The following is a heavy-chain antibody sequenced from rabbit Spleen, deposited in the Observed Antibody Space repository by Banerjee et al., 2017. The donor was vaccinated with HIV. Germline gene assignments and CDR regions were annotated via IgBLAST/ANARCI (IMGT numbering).Heavy chain of an antibody. D-gene: IGHD8-1*01. J-gene: IGHJ4*01. CDR2: IDPVFGST. Sequence: QSLEESGGDLVKPGASLTLTCTASGIDFSSSYYMCWVRQAPGKGLEWIGYIDPVFGSTYYASWVNGRFTISSHNAQNTLYLQLNSLTAADTATYFCARDDYGGSSSYNPHFDLWGQGTLVTVS. CDR1: GIDFSSSYY. V-gene: IGHV1S40*01. CDR3: ARDDYGGSSSYNPHFDL.